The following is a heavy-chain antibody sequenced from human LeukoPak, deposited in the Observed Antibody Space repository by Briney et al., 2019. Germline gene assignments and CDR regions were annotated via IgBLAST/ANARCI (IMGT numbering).Heavy chain of an antibody. J-gene: IGHJ4*02. CDR2: ITGNALNT. CDR3: AKLQDFYDNCGYSYFDN. Sequence: GGSLRLSCAASGFTFSNYAMSWVRQATGKGLEWVSSITGNALNTYQADFIKGRFTISRDDSKNTLYLHLSSLRVEDTAVYYCAKLQDFYDNCGYSYFDNWGQGTLVTVSS. V-gene: IGHV3-23*01. CDR1: GFTFSNYA. D-gene: IGHD3-22*01.